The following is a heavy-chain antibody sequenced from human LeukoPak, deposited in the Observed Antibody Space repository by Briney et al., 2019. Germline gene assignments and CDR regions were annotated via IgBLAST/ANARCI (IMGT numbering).Heavy chain of an antibody. CDR3: ARVTGSIHGMDV. D-gene: IGHD1-14*01. CDR1: GGSISSYY. Sequence: SETLSLTCTVSGGSISSYYWSWIRQPPGKGLERIGYIYYSGSTNYNPSLKSRVTISVDTSKNQFSLKLSSVTAADTAVYYCARVTGSIHGMDVWGQGTTVTVSS. J-gene: IGHJ6*02. V-gene: IGHV4-59*01. CDR2: IYYSGST.